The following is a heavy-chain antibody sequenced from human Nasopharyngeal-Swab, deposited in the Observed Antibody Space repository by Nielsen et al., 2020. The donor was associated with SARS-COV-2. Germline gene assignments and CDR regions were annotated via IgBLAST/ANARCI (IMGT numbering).Heavy chain of an antibody. CDR3: ARGVVTQYYYYYYYMDV. CDR1: GGSFSGYY. D-gene: IGHD2-2*01. V-gene: IGHV4-34*01. Sequence: SETLSLTCAVYGGSFSGYYWSWIRQPPGKELEWIGEINHSGSTNYNPSLKSRVTISVDTPKNQFSLKLSSVTAADTAVYYCARGVVTQYYYYYYYMDVWGKGTTVTVSS. CDR2: INHSGST. J-gene: IGHJ6*03.